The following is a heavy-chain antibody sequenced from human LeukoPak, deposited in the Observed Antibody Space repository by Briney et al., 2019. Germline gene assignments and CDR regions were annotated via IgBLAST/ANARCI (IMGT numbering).Heavy chain of an antibody. Sequence: SETLSLTCAVYGGSFSGYYWSWIRQPPGKGLEWIGEINHSGSTNYNPSLKSRVTISVDTSKNQFSLKLSSVTAADTAVYYCARGVRSSVWYALKGVWWFDPWGQGTLVTVSS. CDR3: ARGVRSSVWYALKGVWWFDP. D-gene: IGHD6-19*01. CDR2: INHSGST. V-gene: IGHV4-34*01. J-gene: IGHJ5*02. CDR1: GGSFSGYY.